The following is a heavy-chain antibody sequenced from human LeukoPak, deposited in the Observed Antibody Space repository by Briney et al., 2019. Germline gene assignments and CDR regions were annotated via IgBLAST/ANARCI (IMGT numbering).Heavy chain of an antibody. J-gene: IGHJ4*02. V-gene: IGHV3-7*01. CDR3: ARVLYSSGWYGDHY. CDR1: GFTFSSYW. Sequence: GGSLRLSCEASGFTFSSYWMSWVRQAPGKGLEWVANIKQDGSEKYYVDSVKGRLTISRDNAKNSLYLQMNSLRAEDTAVYYCARVLYSSGWYGDHYWGQGTLVTVSS. D-gene: IGHD6-19*01. CDR2: IKQDGSEK.